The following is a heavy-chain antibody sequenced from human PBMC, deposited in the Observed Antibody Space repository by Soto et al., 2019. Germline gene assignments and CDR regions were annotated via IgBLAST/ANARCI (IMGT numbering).Heavy chain of an antibody. V-gene: IGHV4-30-2*02. CDR2: IYHSGST. D-gene: IGHD3-9*01. CDR1: GGSISSGGYS. Sequence: PSETLSLTCAVSGGSISSGGYSWSWIRQPPGKGLEWIGYIYHSGSTYYNPSLKSRVTISVDRSKNQFSLKLSSVTAADTAVYYCARGLRYDILTGYYIDYWGQGTLVTVSS. CDR3: ARGLRYDILTGYYIDY. J-gene: IGHJ4*02.